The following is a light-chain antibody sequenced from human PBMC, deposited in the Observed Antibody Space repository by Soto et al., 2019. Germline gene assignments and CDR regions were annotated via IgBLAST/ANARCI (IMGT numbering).Light chain of an antibody. J-gene: IGKJ3*01. CDR2: QTS. Sequence: DIQMTQSPSTLSASVGDRVIITCRASQGIGVWLAWYQQKPGKAPKLLIYQTSTLESGVPSRFSGSGSGTEFTLTISCLQPDDFATYYCQQYSSYSVFTFGTGTKVDIK. CDR3: QQYSSYSVFT. V-gene: IGKV1-5*03. CDR1: QGIGVW.